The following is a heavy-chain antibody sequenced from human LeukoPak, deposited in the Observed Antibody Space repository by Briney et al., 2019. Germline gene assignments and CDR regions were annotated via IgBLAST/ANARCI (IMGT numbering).Heavy chain of an antibody. CDR1: GGTFSSYA. Sequence: SVRVSCKASGGTFSSYAISWVRQAPGQGLEWMGRIIPILGIANYAQKFQGRVTITADKSTSTAYMELSSLRSEDTAVYYCARDLDCGGDCYSIYWGQGTLVTVSS. V-gene: IGHV1-69*04. CDR3: ARDLDCGGDCYSIY. J-gene: IGHJ4*02. CDR2: IIPILGIA. D-gene: IGHD2-21*02.